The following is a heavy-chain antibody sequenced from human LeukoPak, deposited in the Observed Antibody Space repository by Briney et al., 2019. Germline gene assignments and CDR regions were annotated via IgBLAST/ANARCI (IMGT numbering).Heavy chain of an antibody. D-gene: IGHD3-22*01. CDR3: ARRLRGYYDSSGYYRHIDY. CDR2: INHSGST. Sequence: SETLSLTCAVYGGSFSGYYWSWIRQPPGKGLEWIGKINHSGSTNYNPSLKSRVTISVDTSKNQFSLKLSSVTAADTAVYYCARRLRGYYDSSGYYRHIDYWGQGTLVTVSS. J-gene: IGHJ4*02. V-gene: IGHV4-34*01. CDR1: GGSFSGYY.